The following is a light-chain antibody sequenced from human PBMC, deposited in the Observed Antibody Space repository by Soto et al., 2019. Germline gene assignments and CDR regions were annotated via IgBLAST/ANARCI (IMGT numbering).Light chain of an antibody. CDR3: ISYSGSSIWV. Sequence: QSVLTQPPSASGSPGQSVTISCTGTSSDVGAYNYVSWYQQHPGKAPKLMIYDVTKRPSGVPDRFSGSKSGNTASLTVSGLQAEDEVDYYCISYSGSSIWVFGGGTKVTVL. V-gene: IGLV2-8*01. J-gene: IGLJ3*02. CDR1: SSDVGAYNY. CDR2: DVT.